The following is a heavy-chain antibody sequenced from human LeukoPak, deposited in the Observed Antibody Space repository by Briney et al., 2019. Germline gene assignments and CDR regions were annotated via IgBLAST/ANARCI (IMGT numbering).Heavy chain of an antibody. CDR2: IKQDGSQR. V-gene: IGHV3-7*01. J-gene: IGHJ4*02. D-gene: IGHD6-6*01. CDR3: ARRGGSSSRRSPIDY. Sequence: GGSLRLSCTASGFTFSDYWMTWVRQAPGKGPEWVANIKQDGSQRYYVDSVRGRFTISRDNAKNSLILQMNGLRAEDTAVYYCARRGGSSSRRSPIDYWGQGTLVTVSS. CDR1: GFTFSDYW.